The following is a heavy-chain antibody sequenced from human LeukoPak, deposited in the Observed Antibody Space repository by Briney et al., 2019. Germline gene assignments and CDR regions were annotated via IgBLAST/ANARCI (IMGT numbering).Heavy chain of an antibody. CDR2: ISSSSSYI. V-gene: IGHV3-21*01. Sequence: RGSLRLSCAASGFTFSSYSMNWVRQAPGKGLEWVSSISSSSSYIYYADSVKGRFTISRDNAKNSLYLQMNSLRAEDTAVYYCARVGRPGYFDWLVPVLFDYWGQGTLVTVSS. D-gene: IGHD3-9*01. CDR1: GFTFSSYS. CDR3: ARVGRPGYFDWLVPVLFDY. J-gene: IGHJ4*02.